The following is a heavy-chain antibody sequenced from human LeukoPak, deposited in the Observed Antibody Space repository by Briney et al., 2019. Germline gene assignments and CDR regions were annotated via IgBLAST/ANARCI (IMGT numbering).Heavy chain of an antibody. Sequence: SQTLSLTCTVSGGSISSGDYYWSWLRQHPGQGLEWIGYIYYSGSTYYNPSLKSRVTISVDTSKNQFSLKLSSVTAADTAVYYCARRLSANWYFDLWGRGTLVTVSS. J-gene: IGHJ2*01. CDR2: IYYSGST. D-gene: IGHD2/OR15-2a*01. V-gene: IGHV4-31*03. CDR3: ARRLSANWYFDL. CDR1: GGSISSGDYY.